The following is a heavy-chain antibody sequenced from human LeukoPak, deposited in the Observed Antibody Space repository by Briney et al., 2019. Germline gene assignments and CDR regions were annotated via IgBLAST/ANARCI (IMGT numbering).Heavy chain of an antibody. J-gene: IGHJ4*02. V-gene: IGHV1-69*02. D-gene: IGHD2-2*01. CDR2: IIPILGIA. CDR3: ATYCSSTSGYDY. CDR1: GGTFISYT. Sequence: SVKVSCKASGGTFISYTISWVRQAPGQGLEWMGRIIPILGIANYAQKFQGKVTITADKSTSTAYVELSSLRSEDTAVYYCATYCSSTSGYDYWGQGTLVTVSS.